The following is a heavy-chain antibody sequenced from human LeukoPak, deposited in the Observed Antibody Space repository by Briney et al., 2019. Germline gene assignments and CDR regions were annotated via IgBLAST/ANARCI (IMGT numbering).Heavy chain of an antibody. CDR1: GGSISSGSYY. D-gene: IGHD6-13*01. V-gene: IGHV4-61*02. CDR3: ARDGASSSWEYFDY. Sequence: SGTLSLTCTVPGGSISSGSYYWSWVRQPAGKGLEWIGCIYTSGSTNYNPSLKSRVTISVDTSKNQFSLKLSSVTAAGTAVYYCARDGASSSWEYFDYWGQGTLVTVSS. CDR2: IYTSGST. J-gene: IGHJ4*02.